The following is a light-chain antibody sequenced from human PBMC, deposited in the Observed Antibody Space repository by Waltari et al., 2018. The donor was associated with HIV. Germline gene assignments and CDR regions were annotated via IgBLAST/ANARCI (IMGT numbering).Light chain of an antibody. CDR3: ASHAGSKDV. J-gene: IGLJ2*01. CDR2: DVT. Sequence: QSALTQPPSASGSPGQSVTISCTGTSSDIGAYNYVAWYQQYPGKAPKLMIYDVTKRASGVPDRFSGSKSGNTASLTVSGLQAEDEADYYCASHAGSKDVFGGGTKLTVL. V-gene: IGLV2-8*01. CDR1: SSDIGAYNY.